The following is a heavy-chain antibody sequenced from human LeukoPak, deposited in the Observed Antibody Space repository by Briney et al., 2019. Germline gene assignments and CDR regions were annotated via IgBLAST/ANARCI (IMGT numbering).Heavy chain of an antibody. V-gene: IGHV4-39*01. CDR1: GGSISSSSYY. D-gene: IGHD3-9*01. Sequence: SETLSLTCTVSGGSISSSSYYWGWIRQPPGKGLEWIGSIYYSGSTYYNPSLKSRVTISVDTSKNQFSLKLSSVTAADTAVYYCARKFQTPYYDFLPGRGLSEHDYWGKGPLVTVSS. J-gene: IGHJ4*02. CDR3: ARKFQTPYYDFLPGRGLSEHDY. CDR2: IYYSGST.